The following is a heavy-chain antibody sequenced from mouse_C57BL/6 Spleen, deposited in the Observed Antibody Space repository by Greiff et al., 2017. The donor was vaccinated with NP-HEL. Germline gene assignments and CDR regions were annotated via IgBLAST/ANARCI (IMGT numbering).Heavy chain of an antibody. J-gene: IGHJ1*03. V-gene: IGHV7-3*01. CDR2: IRNKANGYTT. CDR3: ARYRSTYWYFDV. CDR1: GFTFTDYY. D-gene: IGHD1-1*01. Sequence: EVKVVESGGGLVQPGGSLSLSCAASGFTFTDYYMSWVRQPPGKALEWLGFIRNKANGYTTEYSASVKGRFTISRDNSQSILYRQMNALRAEDSATYYCARYRSTYWYFDVWGTGTTVTVSS.